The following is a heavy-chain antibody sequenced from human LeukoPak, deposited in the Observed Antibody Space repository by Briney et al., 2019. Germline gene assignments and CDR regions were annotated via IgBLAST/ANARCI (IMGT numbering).Heavy chain of an antibody. V-gene: IGHV4-31*03. CDR2: IYYSGTT. CDR1: GGSISSGGYS. D-gene: IGHD4-17*01. Sequence: PSQTLSLTCTVSGGSISSGGYSWSWIRQHPGKGLEWIGYIYYSGTTYYNPSLKSRVSISLDTSKNQFSLNLSSVTAADTAVYYCARSGTVTTWNYWGQGTLVTVSS. J-gene: IGHJ4*02. CDR3: ARSGTVTTWNY.